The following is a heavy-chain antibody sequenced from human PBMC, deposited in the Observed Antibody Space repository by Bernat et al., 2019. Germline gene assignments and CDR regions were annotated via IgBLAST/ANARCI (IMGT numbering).Heavy chain of an antibody. Sequence: EVQLVESGGGLVQPGGSLRLSCAASGFTFSSYGMSWVRQALGTGLEGVANIKQDGIEKYYGDSVNGRFPISRDNTKNSLYLQMNCLRAEDTAVYYCARDQAYYDILTGPYYYYYGMDVWGQGTTVTVSS. V-gene: IGHV3-7*01. CDR2: IKQDGIEK. D-gene: IGHD3-9*01. CDR1: GFTFSSYG. CDR3: ARDQAYYDILTGPYYYYYGMDV. J-gene: IGHJ6*02.